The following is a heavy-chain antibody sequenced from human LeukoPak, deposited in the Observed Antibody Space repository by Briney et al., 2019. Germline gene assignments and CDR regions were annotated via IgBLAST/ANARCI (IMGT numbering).Heavy chain of an antibody. CDR3: ARYYYDNSGSIYAFDI. Sequence: SETLSLTCTVSGGSISSYYWTWIRQPPGKGLEWIGYIYYSGSTNYNPSLKSRVTISVDTSKNQFSLKLSSVTTADTAVYYCARYYYDNSGSIYAFDIWGQGTMVTVSS. CDR1: GGSISSYY. CDR2: IYYSGST. D-gene: IGHD3-22*01. V-gene: IGHV4-59*01. J-gene: IGHJ3*02.